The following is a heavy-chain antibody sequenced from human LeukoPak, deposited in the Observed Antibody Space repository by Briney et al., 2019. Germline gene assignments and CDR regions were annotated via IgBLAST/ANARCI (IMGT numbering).Heavy chain of an antibody. CDR1: GFTFSSYW. J-gene: IGHJ6*02. CDR2: INSDGSST. D-gene: IGHD4-17*01. CDR3: AGNYGGNSYYYYYGMDV. Sequence: PGGSLRLSCAASGFTFSSYWMHWVRQAPGKGLVWVSRINSDGSSTSYADSVKGRFTISRDNAKNTLYLEMNSLRAEDTAVYYCAGNYGGNSYYYYYGMDVWGQGTTVTVSS. V-gene: IGHV3-74*01.